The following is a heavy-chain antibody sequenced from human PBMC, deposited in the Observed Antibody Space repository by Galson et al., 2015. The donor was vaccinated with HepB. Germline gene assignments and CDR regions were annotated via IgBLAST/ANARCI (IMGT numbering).Heavy chain of an antibody. V-gene: IGHV4-59*01. CDR3: AKGYSGYDRHVDY. D-gene: IGHD5-12*01. CDR1: GGSISSYY. CDR2: IYYSGST. Sequence: LSLTCTVSGGSISSYYWSWIRQPPGKGLEWIGHIYYSGSTNYNPSLKSRVTISVDTSKNQFSLKLSSVTAADTAVYYCAKGYSGYDRHVDYWGQGTLVTVSS. J-gene: IGHJ4*02.